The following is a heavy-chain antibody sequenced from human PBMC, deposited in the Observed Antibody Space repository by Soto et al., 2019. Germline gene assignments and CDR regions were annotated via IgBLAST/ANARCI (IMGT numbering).Heavy chain of an antibody. J-gene: IGHJ6*02. CDR2: IYYSGST. V-gene: IGHV4-39*01. CDR3: GRQPGHCGSTTCFGYYSVDV. CDR1: GGSISSSSYS. Sequence: QLQLQESGPRLVKPPETLSLTCSVSGGSISSSSYSWGWIRQPPGKGLEWIGTIYYSGSTHYNPSLEGRVAISADTPNNQLSLRLSSVTAADTAVYYCGRQPGHCGSTTCFGYYSVDVWGQGTTVTVS. D-gene: IGHD2-2*01.